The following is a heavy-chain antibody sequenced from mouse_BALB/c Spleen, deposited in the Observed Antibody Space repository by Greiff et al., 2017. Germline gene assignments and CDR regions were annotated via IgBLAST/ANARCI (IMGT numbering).Heavy chain of an antibody. Sequence: DVMLVESGGGLVKPGGSLKLSCAASGFTFTSYAMSRVRQTPGQRLELVAAINSDGGSTYYQDTMKGRYIISSDNSNKTLYLQMSRLRSEDTALYYCARHGDYSWLAYWGQGTMVTVSA. D-gene: IGHD2-13*01. CDR1: GFTFTSYA. CDR2: INSDGGST. CDR3: ARHGDYSWLAY. J-gene: IGHJ3*01. V-gene: IGHV5-6-2*01.